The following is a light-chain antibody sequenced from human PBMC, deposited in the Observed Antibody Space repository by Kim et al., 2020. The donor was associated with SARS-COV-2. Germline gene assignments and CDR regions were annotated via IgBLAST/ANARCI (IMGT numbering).Light chain of an antibody. CDR1: GSEVGGYKH. CDR3: GSYTSSSALSYV. V-gene: IGLV2-14*03. Sequence: ITMPCTGTGSEVGGYKHVSWYQQHPCKASKLRIYDVNNRPSGVSNRFSGSKSGNTASLTISGLQAEDEADYYCGSYTSSSALSYVFGTGTKVTVL. J-gene: IGLJ1*01. CDR2: DVN.